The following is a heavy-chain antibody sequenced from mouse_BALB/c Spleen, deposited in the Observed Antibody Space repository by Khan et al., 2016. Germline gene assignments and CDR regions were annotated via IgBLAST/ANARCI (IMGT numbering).Heavy chain of an antibody. CDR3: TRSGGSFYDY. D-gene: IGHD1-1*01. Sequence: QVQLKQSGAELARPGASVKLSCKASGYTFTSYWLNWVKQRPGQGLEWIGNIYPSDSYTNYNQKFKDKAALTVDKSSSTAYMQLSSPTSEDSAVYYCTRSGGSFYDYWGQGTTLTVSS. CDR2: IYPSDSYT. CDR1: GYTFTSYW. J-gene: IGHJ2*01. V-gene: IGHV1S126*01.